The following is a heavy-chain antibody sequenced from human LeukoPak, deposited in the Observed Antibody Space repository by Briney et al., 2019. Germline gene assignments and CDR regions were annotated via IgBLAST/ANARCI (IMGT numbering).Heavy chain of an antibody. CDR3: ARDLDIVVVPATMMDDGFDI. Sequence: ASVKVSCKASGYTFTGYYMHWVRQAPGQGLEWMGWINPNSGGTNYAQKFQGRVTMTRDTSISTAYMELSRLTFDDTAVYYCARDLDIVVVPATMMDDGFDIWGQGTMLTVSS. V-gene: IGHV1-2*02. CDR2: INPNSGGT. J-gene: IGHJ3*02. CDR1: GYTFTGYY. D-gene: IGHD2-2*01.